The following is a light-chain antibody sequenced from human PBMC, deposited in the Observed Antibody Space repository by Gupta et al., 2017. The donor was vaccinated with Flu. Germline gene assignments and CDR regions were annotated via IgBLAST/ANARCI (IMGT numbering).Light chain of an antibody. V-gene: IGKV3-15*01. Sequence: EVVMTQSPATQSVSPGERVTLSCRASQSVRSDLAWYQQKPGQAPRLLIYGASTRATGIPDRFSGSGSGTEFTLTISSRQSEDFAVYYCQQYNIWPPYTFGQGTKV. CDR3: QQYNIWPPYT. CDR1: QSVRSD. J-gene: IGKJ2*01. CDR2: GAS.